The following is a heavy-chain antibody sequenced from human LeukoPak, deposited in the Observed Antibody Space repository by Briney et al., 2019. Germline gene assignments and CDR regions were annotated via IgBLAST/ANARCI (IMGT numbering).Heavy chain of an antibody. D-gene: IGHD5-18*01. CDR3: AHSRGAMVAFDY. V-gene: IGHV2-5*01. Sequence: SGPTLVQPTQPLTLTCTFSGFSVRTSGVGGGWIRQPPGKALEWLALNNWNDDKRYIPSLKSRLPITKDPSQTQVVLTITNMDPVDTVTYYCAHSRGAMVAFDYWGQGTLVTVSS. CDR1: GFSVRTSGVG. J-gene: IGHJ4*02. CDR2: NNWNDDK.